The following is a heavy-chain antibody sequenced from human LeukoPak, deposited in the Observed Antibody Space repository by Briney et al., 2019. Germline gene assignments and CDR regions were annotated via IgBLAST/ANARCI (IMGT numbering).Heavy chain of an antibody. CDR1: GGSISSYY. CDR2: IYNNENT. CDR3: ARSHKAMAGEGLFDY. V-gene: IGHV4-59*01. Sequence: SETLSLTCTVSGGSISSYYWSWIRQPPGKGLEWIGYIYNNENTNYNPSLKSRVTISVDTSKSQFSLKLFSVTAADTAVYYCARSHKAMAGEGLFDYWGQGTLITVSS. D-gene: IGHD5-18*01. J-gene: IGHJ4*02.